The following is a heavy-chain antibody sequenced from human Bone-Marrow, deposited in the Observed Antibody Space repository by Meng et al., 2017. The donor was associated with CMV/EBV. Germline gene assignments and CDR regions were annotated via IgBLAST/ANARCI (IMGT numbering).Heavy chain of an antibody. CDR3: AREPIKSVVVPAAVYGMDV. V-gene: IGHV1-69*10. Sequence: SVKVSCKASGGTFSSYAISWVRQAPGQGLEWMGGIIPILGIANYAQKFQGRVTITADKSTSTAYMELSSLRSEDTAVYYCAREPIKSVVVPAAVYGMDVSGQGTTVTVSS. J-gene: IGHJ6*02. CDR2: IIPILGIA. D-gene: IGHD2-2*01. CDR1: GGTFSSYA.